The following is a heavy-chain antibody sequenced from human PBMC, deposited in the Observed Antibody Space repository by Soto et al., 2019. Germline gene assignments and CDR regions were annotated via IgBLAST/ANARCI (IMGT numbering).Heavy chain of an antibody. CDR2: IKQDGSEK. J-gene: IGHJ5*02. CDR1: GFTFSSYW. CDR3: ARAYDFWSGYSS. V-gene: IGHV3-7*01. D-gene: IGHD3-3*01. Sequence: EVQLVESGGGLVQPGGSLRLSCAASGFTFSSYWTSWVRQAPGKGLEWVANIKQDGSEKYYVDSVKGRFTISRDNAKNSLYLQMNSLRAEDTAVYYCARAYDFWSGYSSWGQGTLVTVSS.